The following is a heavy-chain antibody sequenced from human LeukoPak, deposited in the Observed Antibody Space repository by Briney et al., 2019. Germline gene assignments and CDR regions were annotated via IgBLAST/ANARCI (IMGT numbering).Heavy chain of an antibody. D-gene: IGHD1-1*01. CDR1: GYTFNSYD. CDR3: ARGLSPQLTVERPFDF. V-gene: IGHV1-8*01. Sequence: ASVKVSCKASGYTFNSYDINWVRQAPGQGLEWLGWMNPSSGNTGYAQKFQGRVTMTRDTSLNTAYMELSSLRSEDTAVYYCARGLSPQLTVERPFDFWGQGTLVTVSS. J-gene: IGHJ4*02. CDR2: MNPSSGNT.